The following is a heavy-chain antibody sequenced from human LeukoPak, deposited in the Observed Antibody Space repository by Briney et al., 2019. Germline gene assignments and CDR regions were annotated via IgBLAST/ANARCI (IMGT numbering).Heavy chain of an antibody. CDR2: VSYSGDS. Sequence: SETLSLICSVSGGSIITSSYYWGWIRQPPGKGLEWIGNVSYSGDSYYTPSLKSRVTISVDTSENQFSLKLTSVTATDTAVYYCAAIEMAPTNYFDYWGQGMLVTVSS. CDR1: GGSIITSSYY. V-gene: IGHV4-39*01. CDR3: AAIEMAPTNYFDY. J-gene: IGHJ4*02. D-gene: IGHD5-24*01.